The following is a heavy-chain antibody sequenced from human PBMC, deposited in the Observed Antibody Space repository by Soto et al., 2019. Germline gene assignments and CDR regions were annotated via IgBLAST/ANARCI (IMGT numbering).Heavy chain of an antibody. CDR2: ISGYNGNT. J-gene: IGHJ6*02. V-gene: IGHV1-18*01. D-gene: IGHD6-19*01. Sequence: ASVKVSCKTSGYTFSNYGINWVRQAPGQGLEWMGWISGYNGNTNYAQTVQGRVTMTTDTSTGTVYMELRSLKSDDTAIYYCSRFIMVGGWFDPNYYHGMDVWGQGTTVTVFS. CDR1: GYTFSNYG. CDR3: SRFIMVGGWFDPNYYHGMDV.